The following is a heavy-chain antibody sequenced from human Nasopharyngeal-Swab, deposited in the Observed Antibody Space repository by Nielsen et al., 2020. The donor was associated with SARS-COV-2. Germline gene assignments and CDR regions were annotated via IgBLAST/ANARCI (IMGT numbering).Heavy chain of an antibody. Sequence: WIRQPPGKGLEWVGLIWYDGSNKYYADSVKGRFTMSRDTSKNVVYLEMNSLSIEDTAVYYCARSVNFDYGDLQPPFGYWGQGTLVTVSS. J-gene: IGHJ4*02. CDR2: IWYDGSNK. D-gene: IGHD4-17*01. V-gene: IGHV3-33*01. CDR3: ARSVNFDYGDLQPPFGY.